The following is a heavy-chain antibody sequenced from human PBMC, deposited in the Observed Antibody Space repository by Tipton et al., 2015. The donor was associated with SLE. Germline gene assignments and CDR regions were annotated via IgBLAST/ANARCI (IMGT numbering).Heavy chain of an antibody. CDR1: GYTFRDYD. J-gene: IGHJ6*03. Sequence: QLVQSGAEVKKPGASVKVSCKASGYTFRDYDINWVRQASGQGLEWMGGMNPSNGDAVFAQKFQDRVTMTRDTSINTAYMELSGLTSDDSAVYYCARGEVYCSVGRGGSCSYYYYYMDVWGRGTTVTV. V-gene: IGHV1-8*02. CDR3: ARGEVYCSVGRGGSCSYYYYYMDV. CDR2: MNPSNGDA. D-gene: IGHD2-15*01.